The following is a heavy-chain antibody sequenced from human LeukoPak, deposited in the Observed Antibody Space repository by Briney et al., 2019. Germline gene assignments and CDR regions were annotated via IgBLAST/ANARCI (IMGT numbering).Heavy chain of an antibody. CDR3: AGGRRGSQRAFDI. CDR2: INHSGST. Sequence: SETLSLTCAVYGGSFSGYYWSWIRQPPGKGLEWIGEINHSGSTNYNPSLKSRVTISVDTSKNQFSLKLSSVTAADTAVYYCAGGRRGSQRAFDIWGQGTMVTVSS. CDR1: GGSFSGYY. V-gene: IGHV4-34*01. D-gene: IGHD1-14*01. J-gene: IGHJ3*02.